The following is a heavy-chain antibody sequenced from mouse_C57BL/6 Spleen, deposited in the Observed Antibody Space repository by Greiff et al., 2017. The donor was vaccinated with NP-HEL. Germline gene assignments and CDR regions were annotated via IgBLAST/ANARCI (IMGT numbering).Heavy chain of an antibody. D-gene: IGHD2-4*01. CDR2: IDPSDSYT. Sequence: QVQLQQSGAELVKPGASVKLSCKASGYTFTSYWMQWVKQRPGQGLEWIGEIDPSDSYTNYNQKFKGKATLTVDTSSSTAYMQLSSLTSEDSAVYYCARPYDYDAAYWGQGTLVTVSA. J-gene: IGHJ3*01. CDR3: ARPYDYDAAY. V-gene: IGHV1-50*01. CDR1: GYTFTSYW.